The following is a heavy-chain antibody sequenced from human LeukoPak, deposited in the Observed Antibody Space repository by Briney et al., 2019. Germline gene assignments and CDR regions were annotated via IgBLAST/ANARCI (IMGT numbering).Heavy chain of an antibody. Sequence: PGGSLRLSCAAFGFTFSSYGMHWVRQAPGKGLEWVAVILSDGGKEFYTDSVKGRFTISRDNSKNTLYLQMNSLRAEDTAVYYCAKDQVATGATGWFDPWGQGTLVTVSS. D-gene: IGHD5-12*01. CDR1: GFTFSSYG. CDR3: AKDQVATGATGWFDP. CDR2: ILSDGGKE. V-gene: IGHV3-30*02. J-gene: IGHJ5*02.